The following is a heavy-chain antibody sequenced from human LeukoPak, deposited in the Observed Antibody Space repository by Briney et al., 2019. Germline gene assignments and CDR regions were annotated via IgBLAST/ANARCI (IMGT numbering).Heavy chain of an antibody. CDR1: GFTFSSYS. J-gene: IGHJ4*02. CDR2: ISSSSSYI. D-gene: IGHD6-25*01. V-gene: IGHV3-21*01. CDR3: ASVSGYDYFDY. Sequence: NPGGSLRLSCAASGFTFSSYSMNWVRQAPGKGLEWVSSISSSSSYIYYADSMKGRFTISRDNAKNSLYLQMNSLRAEDTAVYYCASVSGYDYFDYWGQGTLVTVSS.